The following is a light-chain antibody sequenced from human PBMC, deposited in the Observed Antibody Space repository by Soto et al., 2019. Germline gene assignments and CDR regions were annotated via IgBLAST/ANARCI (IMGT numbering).Light chain of an antibody. J-gene: IGLJ3*02. CDR1: SSNIGGGYD. CDR3: QSYYSSLSGWV. CDR2: GNS. V-gene: IGLV1-40*01. Sequence: QSVLTQPPSVSGAPGQRVTISCTGSSSNIGGGYDVHWYQQLPGTAPKLLIYGNSNRPSGVPDRFSGSKSGNSASLPITGLQAEDEADYYCQSYYSSLSGWVFGGGTKLTVL.